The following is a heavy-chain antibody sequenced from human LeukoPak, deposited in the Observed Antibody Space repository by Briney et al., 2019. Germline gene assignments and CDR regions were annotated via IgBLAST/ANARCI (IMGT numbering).Heavy chain of an antibody. CDR3: ARASRRSMYYYDSSGYYYNY. CDR1: GYTFTVYY. D-gene: IGHD3-22*01. J-gene: IGHJ4*02. Sequence: ASVTVSFTASGYTFTVYYMHWVRQAPGQGLEWMGRINPNSGGTNYAQKFQGRVTMTRDTSISTAYMELSRLRSDDTAVYYCARASRRSMYYYDSSGYYYNYWGQGTLVTVSS. CDR2: INPNSGGT. V-gene: IGHV1-2*06.